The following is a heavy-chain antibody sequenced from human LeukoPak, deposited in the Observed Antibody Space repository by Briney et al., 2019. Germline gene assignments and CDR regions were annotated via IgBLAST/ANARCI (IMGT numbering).Heavy chain of an antibody. D-gene: IGHD5-24*01. CDR1: GGTFSSYA. J-gene: IGHJ3*02. V-gene: IGHV1-69*05. CDR3: ARIRDGYNDAYDI. CDR2: IIPIFGTA. Sequence: SVKVSCKASGGTFSSYAISWVRQAPGQGLEWMGGIIPIFGTANYAQRFQGRVTMTRNTSTSTVYMELSSLRSEDTAVYYCARIRDGYNDAYDIWGQGTMVTVPS.